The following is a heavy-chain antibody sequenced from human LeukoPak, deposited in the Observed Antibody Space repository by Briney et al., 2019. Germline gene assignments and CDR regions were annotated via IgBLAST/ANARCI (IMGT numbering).Heavy chain of an antibody. Sequence: GGSLRLSCAASGFTFDDYAMHWVRHAPGKGLEWVSLISWDGGSTYYADSMKGRFTISRDNSKNSLYLQMNSLRAEDTALYYCAKDVISTVTTFSAAAFDIWGQGTMVTVSS. CDR1: GFTFDDYA. CDR3: AKDVISTVTTFSAAAFDI. J-gene: IGHJ3*02. V-gene: IGHV3-43D*03. CDR2: ISWDGGST. D-gene: IGHD4-17*01.